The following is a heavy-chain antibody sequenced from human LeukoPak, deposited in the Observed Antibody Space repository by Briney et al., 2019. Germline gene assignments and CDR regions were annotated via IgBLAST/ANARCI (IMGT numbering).Heavy chain of an antibody. CDR1: GFTFSTYA. Sequence: GGSLRLSCTASGFTFSTYAMSWVRQAPGKGLEWVSAISGSGGRAYYADSVKGRFTISRDNSKNTLYLQMNSLRAEDTAVYYCAKARVPAAFNWFDPWGQGTLVTVSS. D-gene: IGHD2-2*01. J-gene: IGHJ5*02. V-gene: IGHV3-23*01. CDR3: AKARVPAAFNWFDP. CDR2: ISGSGGRA.